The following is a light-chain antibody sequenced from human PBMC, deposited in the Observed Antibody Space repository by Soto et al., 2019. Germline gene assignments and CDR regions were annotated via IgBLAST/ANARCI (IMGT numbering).Light chain of an antibody. V-gene: IGKV1-39*01. CDR1: QTISTY. CDR3: QQSLGIPYT. Sequence: DIQMTQSPSALSASVGDRVTITCRASQTISTYLNWYQQKPGKAPKLLIYAPSTLQSGVPSRFSGSESGTDFTLTISSLQPEDFATDYCQQSLGIPYTFGQGTRLEIK. CDR2: APS. J-gene: IGKJ2*01.